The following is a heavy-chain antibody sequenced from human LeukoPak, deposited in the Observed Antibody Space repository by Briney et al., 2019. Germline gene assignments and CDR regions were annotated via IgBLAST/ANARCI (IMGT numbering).Heavy chain of an antibody. Sequence: ASVKVSCKASGGTFSSYAISWVRQAPRQGLEWMGRIIPILGIANYAHKFQGRVTITADKSTSTAYMELSRLRSEDTAVYYCASRVAYCGGDCLEVGYFDYWGQGTLVTVSS. J-gene: IGHJ4*02. CDR3: ASRVAYCGGDCLEVGYFDY. CDR2: IIPILGIA. CDR1: GGTFSSYA. V-gene: IGHV1-69*04. D-gene: IGHD2-21*02.